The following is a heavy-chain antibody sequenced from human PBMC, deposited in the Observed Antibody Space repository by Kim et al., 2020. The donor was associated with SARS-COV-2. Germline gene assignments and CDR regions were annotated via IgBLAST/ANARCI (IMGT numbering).Heavy chain of an antibody. D-gene: IGHD3-10*01. CDR3: TRRRLNRGSGSYRTPGRFDYYYYYGMDV. V-gene: IGHV3-73*01. CDR1: GFTFSGSA. Sequence: GGSLRLSCAASGFTFSGSAMHWVRQASGKGLEWVGRIRSKANSYATAYAASVKGRFTISRDDSKNTAYLQMNSLKTEDTAVYYCTRRRLNRGSGSYRTPGRFDYYYYYGMDVWGQGTTVTVSS. CDR2: IRSKANSYAT. J-gene: IGHJ6*02.